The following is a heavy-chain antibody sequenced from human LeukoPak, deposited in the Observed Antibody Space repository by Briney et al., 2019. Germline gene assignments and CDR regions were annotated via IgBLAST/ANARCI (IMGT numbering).Heavy chain of an antibody. Sequence: GGSLRLSCAASGFTFSSYAMHWVRQAPGKGLEWVAVISYDGSNKYYADSVKGRFTISRDNSKNTLYLQMNSLRAEDTAVYYCARVEGDSYSSSDYWGQGTLVTVSS. CDR3: ARVEGDSYSSSDY. V-gene: IGHV3-30-3*01. J-gene: IGHJ4*02. CDR2: ISYDGSNK. D-gene: IGHD5-18*01. CDR1: GFTFSSYA.